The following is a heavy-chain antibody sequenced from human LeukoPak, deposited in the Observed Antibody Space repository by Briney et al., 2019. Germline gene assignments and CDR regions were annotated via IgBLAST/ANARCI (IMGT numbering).Heavy chain of an antibody. D-gene: IGHD6-19*01. CDR1: GFTFSSYW. J-gene: IGHJ5*02. Sequence: GGSLRLSCAASGFTFSSYWMSWVRQAPGKGLEWVANIKQDGGEKHYVDSVKGRFTISRDNAKNSLYLQMNSLRAEDTAVYYCARDHSSGWAGSHWFDPWGQGTLVTVSS. CDR3: ARDHSSGWAGSHWFDP. CDR2: IKQDGGEK. V-gene: IGHV3-7*01.